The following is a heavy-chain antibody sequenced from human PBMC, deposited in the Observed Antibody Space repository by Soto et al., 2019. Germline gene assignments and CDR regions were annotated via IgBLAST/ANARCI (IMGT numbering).Heavy chain of an antibody. J-gene: IGHJ4*02. CDR1: GYSFTSYW. Sequence: GESLKISCKGSGYSFTSYWISWVRQMPGKGLEWMGRIDPSDSYTNYSPSFQGHVTISADKSISTAYLQMNSLRAEDTALYYCAKDNSHYGGNFVFDYWGQGTLVTVSS. CDR3: AKDNSHYGGNFVFDY. V-gene: IGHV5-10-1*01. CDR2: IDPSDSYT. D-gene: IGHD4-17*01.